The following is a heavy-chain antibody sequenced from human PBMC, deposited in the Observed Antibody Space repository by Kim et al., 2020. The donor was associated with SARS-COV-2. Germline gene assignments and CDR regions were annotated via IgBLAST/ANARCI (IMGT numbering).Heavy chain of an antibody. CDR2: ISGSGGST. J-gene: IGHJ4*01. CDR1: GFTFSSYA. V-gene: IGHV3-23*01. D-gene: IGHD3-22*01. CDR3: AKTPFYYYDSSGYDY. Sequence: GGSLRLSCAASGFTFSSYAMSWVRQAPGKGLEWVSAISGSGGSTYYADSVKGRFTISRDNSKNTLYLQMNSLRAEDTAVYYCAKTPFYYYDSSGYDYWGHGTLVTVSS.